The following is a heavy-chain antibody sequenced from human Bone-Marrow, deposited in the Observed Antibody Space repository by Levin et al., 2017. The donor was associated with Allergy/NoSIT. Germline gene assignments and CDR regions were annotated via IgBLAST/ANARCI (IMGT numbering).Heavy chain of an antibody. D-gene: IGHD5-12*01. CDR2: IYSGGST. V-gene: IGHV3-53*01. CDR3: AKSSGYSGYEHYGMDV. Sequence: QTGGSLRLSCAASGFTVSVNYMNWVRQAPGKGLEWVSIIYSGGSTYYADSVKGRFTISRDNSKNTVYLQMNSLRAEDTAVYYCAKSSGYSGYEHYGMDVWGQGTTVIVSS. CDR1: GFTVSVNY. J-gene: IGHJ6*02.